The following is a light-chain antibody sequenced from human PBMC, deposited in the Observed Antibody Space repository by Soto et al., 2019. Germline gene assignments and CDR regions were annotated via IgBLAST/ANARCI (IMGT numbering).Light chain of an antibody. J-gene: IGLJ2*01. V-gene: IGLV2-8*01. Sequence: QSALTQPPSASGSPGQSVTISCTGTSSDVGAYNYVSWYQQHPGKAPKLMIYEVSKRPSGVPDRFSGSKSGNTASLTVAGLQAEDDAEYYCNSYAGSNNLVFGGGTKLTVL. CDR1: SSDVGAYNY. CDR3: NSYAGSNNLV. CDR2: EVS.